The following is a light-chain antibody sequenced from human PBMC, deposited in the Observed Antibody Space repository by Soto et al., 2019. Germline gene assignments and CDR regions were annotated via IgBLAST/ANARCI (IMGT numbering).Light chain of an antibody. Sequence: QSARTQPHSVSGSPGQSVTDSCTGTSSDVGGYNYVSWYQQHPGKAPKLMIYDVSKRPSGVPDRFSGSKSGNTASLTISGLQAEDEADYYCCSYAGSYPPLVFGTETKVTVL. CDR3: CSYAGSYPPLV. J-gene: IGLJ1*01. CDR1: SSDVGGYNY. V-gene: IGLV2-11*01. CDR2: DVS.